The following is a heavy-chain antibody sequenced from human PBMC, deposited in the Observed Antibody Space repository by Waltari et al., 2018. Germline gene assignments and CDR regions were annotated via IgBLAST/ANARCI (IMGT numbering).Heavy chain of an antibody. CDR1: GGSISSSSYY. Sequence: QLQLQESGPGLVKPSETLSLTCTVSGGSISSSSYYWGWIRQPPGKGLEWIGSIYYSGSTYYNPSLKSRVTISVDTSKNQFSLKLSSVTAADTAVYYCARPRVTTGRRDYYYYYGMDVWGQGTTVTVSS. CDR2: IYYSGST. J-gene: IGHJ6*02. D-gene: IGHD4-17*01. CDR3: ARPRVTTGRRDYYYYYGMDV. V-gene: IGHV4-39*07.